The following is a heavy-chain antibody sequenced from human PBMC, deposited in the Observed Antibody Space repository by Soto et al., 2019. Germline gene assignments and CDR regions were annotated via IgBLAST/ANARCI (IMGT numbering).Heavy chain of an antibody. V-gene: IGHV4-30-4*01. CDR2: IYYSGST. CDR3: ARDGDWDYYYYGMDV. CDR1: GGSISSGDYY. D-gene: IGHD2-21*02. Sequence: VQLQESGPGLVKPSQTLSLTCTISGGSISSGDYYWSWIRQPPGKGLEWIGYIYYSGSTYYNPAPQSRITISVDTSQKQFSLKLSSVTAADTAVYYCARDGDWDYYYYGMDVWGQGTTVTVAS. J-gene: IGHJ6*02.